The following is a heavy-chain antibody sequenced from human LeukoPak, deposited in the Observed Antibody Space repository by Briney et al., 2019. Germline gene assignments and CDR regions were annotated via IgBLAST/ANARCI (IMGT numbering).Heavy chain of an antibody. J-gene: IGHJ4*02. CDR1: GGTFSSYA. D-gene: IGHD2-8*02. CDR3: ARINRGGGVRLYYFDY. CDR2: IIPIFGTA. V-gene: IGHV1-69*01. Sequence: SVKVSCKASGGTFSSYAISWVRQAPGQGLEWMGGIIPIFGTANYAQKFQGRVTITADESTSTAYMELSSLRSEDTAVYYCARINRGGGVRLYYFDYWGQGTLVTVSS.